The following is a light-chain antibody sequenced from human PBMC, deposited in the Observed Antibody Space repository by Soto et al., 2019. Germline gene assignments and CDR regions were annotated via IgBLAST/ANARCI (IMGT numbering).Light chain of an antibody. CDR2: GAS. CDR3: QQYENWPYT. CDR1: PGVSNT. V-gene: IGKV3-15*01. Sequence: EIVMTQPPATVSLSPGERATLSCRASPGVSNTLAWYQQRPGQAPRLLIYGASIRAPGIPASFIGGGSGTEFTLTITGLQAEDFAVYCCQQYENWPYTFGQWTKLEVK. J-gene: IGKJ2*01.